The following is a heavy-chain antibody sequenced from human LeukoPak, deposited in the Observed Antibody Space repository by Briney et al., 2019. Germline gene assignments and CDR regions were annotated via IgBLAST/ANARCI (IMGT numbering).Heavy chain of an antibody. D-gene: IGHD3-10*01. J-gene: IGHJ4*02. CDR3: AKDMGHGSARYLDY. V-gene: IGHV3-30*18. Sequence: GGSLRLSCAASGFTFSSYGMHWVRQAPGKGLEWVAVISYDGSNKCYADSVKGRFTISRDNSKNTLYLQMNSLRAEDTAVYYCAKDMGHGSARYLDYWGQGTLVTVSS. CDR2: ISYDGSNK. CDR1: GFTFSSYG.